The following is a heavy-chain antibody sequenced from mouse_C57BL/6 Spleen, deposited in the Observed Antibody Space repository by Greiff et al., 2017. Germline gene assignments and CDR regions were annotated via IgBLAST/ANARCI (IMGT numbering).Heavy chain of an antibody. CDR1: GYTFTSYW. Sequence: VQLQQPGAELVRPGSSVKLSCKASGYTFTSYWMDWVKQRPGQGLEWIGNIYPSDSETHYNQKFKDKATLTVDKSSSTAYMQLSSLASEDSAVYYCARSLGRAGIAYWGQGTLVTVSA. J-gene: IGHJ3*01. CDR3: ARSLGRAGIAY. V-gene: IGHV1-61*01. CDR2: IYPSDSET. D-gene: IGHD4-1*01.